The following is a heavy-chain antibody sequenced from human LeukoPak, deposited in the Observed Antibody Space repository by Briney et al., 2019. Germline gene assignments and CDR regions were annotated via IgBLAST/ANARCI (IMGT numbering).Heavy chain of an antibody. D-gene: IGHD2-15*01. V-gene: IGHV4-59*01. CDR1: GGSISNNY. CDR3: ARLGYCSGGHCHPDS. Sequence: SETLSLTCTVSGGSISNNYWSWIRQPPGKRLEWIGFIHYSVTTAYSPSLESRCTMSLDTSKSQFSLKLSSVTAADTAVYYCARLGYCSGGHCHPDSWGQGTLVTVSS. CDR2: IHYSVTT. J-gene: IGHJ4*02.